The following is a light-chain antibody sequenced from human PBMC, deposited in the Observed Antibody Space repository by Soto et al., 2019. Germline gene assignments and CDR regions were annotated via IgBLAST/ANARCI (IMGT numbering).Light chain of an antibody. J-gene: IGLJ2*01. CDR2: DVS. Sequence: QSALAQPASVSGSPGQSITISCTGTSSDIGTYNYVSWYQQHAGKVPKLMIYDVSNRPSGVSDCFSGSKSGNTASLTISGLQAEDEADYYCTSYTSSRTVVFGGGTK. CDR3: TSYTSSRTVV. V-gene: IGLV2-14*03. CDR1: SSDIGTYNY.